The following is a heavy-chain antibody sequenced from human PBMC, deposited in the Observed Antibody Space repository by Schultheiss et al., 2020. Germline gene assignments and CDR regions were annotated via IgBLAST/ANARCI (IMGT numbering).Heavy chain of an antibody. V-gene: IGHV3-48*01. CDR2: ISSSGTTI. Sequence: GGSLRLSCAASGFTFSSYSMNWVRQAPGKGLEWVSYISSSGTTIYYADSVKGRFTISRDNAKNSLYLQMNSLRAEDTAVYYCAKDLDKVWGSYRSYFDYWGQGTLVTVSS. D-gene: IGHD3-16*02. CDR1: GFTFSSYS. CDR3: AKDLDKVWGSYRSYFDY. J-gene: IGHJ4*02.